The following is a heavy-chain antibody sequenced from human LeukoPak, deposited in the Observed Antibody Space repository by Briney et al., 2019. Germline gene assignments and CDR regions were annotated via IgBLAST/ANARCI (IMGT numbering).Heavy chain of an antibody. J-gene: IGHJ6*03. CDR2: ISAYNGNT. CDR3: ARMGSTVTTYYYHMDV. D-gene: IGHD4-17*01. V-gene: IGHV1-18*01. Sequence: ASVKVSCKASGYTFTSYGISWVRQAPGQGLEWMGWISAYNGNTNYAQKLQGRVTMTTDTSTSTAYMELRSLRSDDTAVYYCARMGSTVTTYYYHMDVWGKGTTVTVSS. CDR1: GYTFTSYG.